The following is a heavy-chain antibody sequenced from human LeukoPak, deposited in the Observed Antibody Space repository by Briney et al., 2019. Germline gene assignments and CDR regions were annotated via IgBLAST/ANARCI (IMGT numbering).Heavy chain of an antibody. CDR2: IYYSGST. CDR3: ARSMNGYYYYGMDV. V-gene: IGHV4-59*08. CDR1: GGSISSYY. Sequence: KTSETLSLTCTVSGGSISSYYWSWIRQPPGKGLEWIGYIYYSGSTNYNPSLKSRVTISVDTSKNQFSLKLSSVTAADTAVYYCARSMNGYYYYGMDVWGQGTTVTVSS. J-gene: IGHJ6*02. D-gene: IGHD2-21*01.